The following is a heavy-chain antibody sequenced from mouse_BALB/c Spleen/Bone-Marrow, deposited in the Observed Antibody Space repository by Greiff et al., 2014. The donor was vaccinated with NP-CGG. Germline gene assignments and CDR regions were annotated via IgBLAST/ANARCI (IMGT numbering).Heavy chain of an antibody. CDR2: IDPNNGTT. CDR3: ARPNTTPFDY. CDR1: GYTFTDYH. D-gene: IGHD2-12*01. Sequence: VQLKQSGPELVKPGASVRIPCKASGYTFTDYHMYWVKQSHGKSLAWIGDIDPNNGTTIYNRNFKGKATLTVDKSSSTAYMELRSLTSEDTAVYYCARPNTTPFDYWGQGTLVTVSS. J-gene: IGHJ3*01. V-gene: IGHV1-18*01.